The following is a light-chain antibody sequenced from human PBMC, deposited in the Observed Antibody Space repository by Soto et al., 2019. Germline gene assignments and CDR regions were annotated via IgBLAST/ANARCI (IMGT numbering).Light chain of an antibody. CDR2: DAS. CDR1: QSISNN. J-gene: IGKJ1*01. CDR3: QQYNNWPRT. Sequence: VMTQSPATLSVSPGESATLSCRASQSISNNLAWYQQKPGQAPRLLMYDASTRATGIPDRFSGSGSGAEFTLTISSLQSGDLAVYYCQQYNNWPRTFGQGTKVEVK. V-gene: IGKV3-15*01.